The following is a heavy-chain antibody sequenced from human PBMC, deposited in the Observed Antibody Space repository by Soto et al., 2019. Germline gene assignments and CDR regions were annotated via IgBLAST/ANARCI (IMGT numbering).Heavy chain of an antibody. Sequence: PGGSLRLSCTASGFTFSSHAMTWVRQAPGKGLEWVSGLSGSGGSIYYADSVKGRFTISRDNSMNTLYLQMKSLRAEDTAVYYCAKDRQGSYFDYWGQGTLVTVSS. CDR1: GFTFSSHA. CDR2: LSGSGGSI. CDR3: AKDRQGSYFDY. V-gene: IGHV3-23*01. D-gene: IGHD1-26*01. J-gene: IGHJ4*02.